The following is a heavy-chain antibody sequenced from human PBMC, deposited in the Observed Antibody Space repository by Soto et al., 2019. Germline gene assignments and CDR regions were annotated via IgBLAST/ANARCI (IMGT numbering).Heavy chain of an antibody. CDR1: GFTFSSYA. CDR3: AGPYGGKRGDAPDH. J-gene: IGHJ3*01. V-gene: IGHV3-23*01. CDR2: DIDPASSA. Sequence: PGGSMRLSCVASGFTFSSYALRWVRQVPGKWLEWVSSDIDPASSAYNVDAVECLVTVSRDKTEKTLYLQMNSLRAVDSALYYCAGPYGGKRGDAPDHWGPGTMVTVSS. D-gene: IGHD4-17*01.